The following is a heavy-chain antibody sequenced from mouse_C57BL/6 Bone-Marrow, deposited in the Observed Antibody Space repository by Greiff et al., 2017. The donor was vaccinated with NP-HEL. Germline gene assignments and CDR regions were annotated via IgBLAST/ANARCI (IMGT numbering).Heavy chain of an antibody. D-gene: IGHD1-1*01. CDR3: ARPTLSYYCGSAWFAY. CDR2: ISGGGGNT. V-gene: IGHV5-9*01. CDR1: GFTFSSYT. Sequence: EVQGVESGGGLVKPGGSLKLSCAASGFTFSSYTMSWVRQTPEKRLEWVATISGGGGNTYYPDSVKGRFTISRDNAKNTLYLQMSSLRSEDTALYYCARPTLSYYCGSAWFAYWGQGTLVTVSA. J-gene: IGHJ3*01.